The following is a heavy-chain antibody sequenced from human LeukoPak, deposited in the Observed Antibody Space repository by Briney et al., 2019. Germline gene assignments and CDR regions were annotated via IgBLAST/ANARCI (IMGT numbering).Heavy chain of an antibody. V-gene: IGHV1-18*01. CDR1: GGTFSSYA. CDR2: ISAYNGNT. J-gene: IGHJ6*02. Sequence: ASVTVSCTASGGTFSSYAISWVRQAPGQGLEWMGWISAYNGNTNYAQKLQGRVTMTTDTSTSTAYMELRSLRSDDTAVYYCARGDFWSGFLGDYYYYYGMDVWGQGTTVTVSS. D-gene: IGHD3-3*01. CDR3: ARGDFWSGFLGDYYYYYGMDV.